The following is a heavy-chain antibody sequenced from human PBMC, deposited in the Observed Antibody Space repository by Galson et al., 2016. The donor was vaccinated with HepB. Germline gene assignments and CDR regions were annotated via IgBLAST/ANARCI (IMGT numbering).Heavy chain of an antibody. V-gene: IGHV4-39*01. Sequence: SETLSLTCTVSGGSIRSGNYYWGWIRQPPGKGLEWIGSIYNSGRTYDNPSLKSRVTMSIDTPKNQFSLKLTSVTAADTGVYYCAINRDYEYPFDYWGQGTLVTVSS. CDR1: GGSIRSGNYY. CDR3: AINRDYEYPFDY. D-gene: IGHD5-12*01. CDR2: IYNSGRT. J-gene: IGHJ4*02.